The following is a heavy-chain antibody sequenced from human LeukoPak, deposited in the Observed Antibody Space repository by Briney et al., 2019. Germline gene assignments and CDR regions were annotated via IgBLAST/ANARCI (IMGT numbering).Heavy chain of an antibody. V-gene: IGHV1-2*02. J-gene: IGHJ5*02. Sequence: ASVKVSCKASGYAFTTYGISWVRQAPGQGLEWMGWINPNSGGTNYAQKFQGRVTMTSDTSISTAYMELSSLRSDDTAVYFCARGPRNDPWGQGTLVTVSS. CDR3: ARGPRNDP. D-gene: IGHD1-14*01. CDR2: INPNSGGT. CDR1: GYAFTTYG.